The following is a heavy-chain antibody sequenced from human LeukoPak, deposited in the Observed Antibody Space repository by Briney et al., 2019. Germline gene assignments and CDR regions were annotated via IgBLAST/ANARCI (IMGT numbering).Heavy chain of an antibody. CDR3: ARRYDNSDFYHWLDP. Sequence: SETLSLTCTVSGGSISSSSCYWSWIRQHPGKGLEWIGSIYYSGSTYYNPSLKSRVTISVDTSKNQFSLKLSSVTAADTAVYYCARRYDNSDFYHWLDPWGQGTLVTVSS. J-gene: IGHJ5*02. D-gene: IGHD3-22*01. CDR1: GGSISSSSCY. CDR2: IYYSGST. V-gene: IGHV4-39*01.